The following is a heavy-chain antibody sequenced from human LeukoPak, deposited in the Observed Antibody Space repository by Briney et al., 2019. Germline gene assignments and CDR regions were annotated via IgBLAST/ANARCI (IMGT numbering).Heavy chain of an antibody. D-gene: IGHD2-2*01. V-gene: IGHV4-61*02. Sequence: SETLSLTCTVSGGSISSGSYYWSWIRQPAGKGLEWIGRIYTSGSTNYNPSLKSRVTISVDTSKNQFSLKLSSVTAADTAVYYCARVIPAAMLDYWGQGTMVTVSS. J-gene: IGHJ4*02. CDR2: IYTSGST. CDR3: ARVIPAAMLDY. CDR1: GGSISSGSYY.